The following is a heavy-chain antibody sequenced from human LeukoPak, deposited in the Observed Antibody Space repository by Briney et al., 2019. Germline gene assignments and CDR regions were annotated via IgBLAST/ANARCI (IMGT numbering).Heavy chain of an antibody. CDR1: VGSLSRYY. CDR2: IYHSGST. CDR3: ARGPRGP. V-gene: IGHV4-59*12. J-gene: IGHJ4*02. Sequence: SETLSLTCTVSVGSLSRYYWRWSRQPPGEGLEWIGYIYHSGSTYYNPSLKSRVTISVDRSKSQFSLKLSSVTAADTAVYDCARGPRGPWGQGTLVTVSS. D-gene: IGHD3-10*01.